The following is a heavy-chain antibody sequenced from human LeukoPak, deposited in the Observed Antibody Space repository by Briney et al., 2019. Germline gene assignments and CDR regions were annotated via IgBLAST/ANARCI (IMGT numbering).Heavy chain of an antibody. CDR1: GYTFTRYH. CDR3: ASFCSSTSCYSDY. Sequence: ASVKVSCKTSGYTFTRYHIHWVRQAPGQGLEWMGVINPSGGTTTYAQNFQGRVTMTRDTSTITVYMELSSLRSEDTAVYYCASFCSSTSCYSDYWGQGTLVTVSS. CDR2: INPSGGTT. V-gene: IGHV1-46*01. D-gene: IGHD2-2*01. J-gene: IGHJ4*02.